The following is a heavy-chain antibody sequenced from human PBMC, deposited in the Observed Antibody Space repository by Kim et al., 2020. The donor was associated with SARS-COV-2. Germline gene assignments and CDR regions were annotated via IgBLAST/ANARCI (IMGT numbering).Heavy chain of an antibody. CDR2: DGETT. Sequence: DGETTDYAAPVKGRFAISRDDSKTTLNLQMYSLKTEDTAVYYCATGPLDYWGQGTQVTVST. J-gene: IGHJ4*02. CDR3: ATGPLDY. V-gene: IGHV3-15*01.